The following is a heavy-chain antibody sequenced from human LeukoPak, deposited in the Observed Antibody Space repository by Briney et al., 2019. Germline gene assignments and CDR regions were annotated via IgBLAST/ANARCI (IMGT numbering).Heavy chain of an antibody. CDR1: GFTVSSNY. V-gene: IGHV3-66*01. J-gene: IGHJ4*02. CDR2: IYSGGNT. Sequence: PGGSLRLSCAASGFTVSSNYMNWVRQAPGKGLEWVSVIYSGGNTYHADSVKGRFTISRDSSKNTVYLQMNSLRAEDTAVYYCAKDLRGGSYWGRRDYFDYWGQGTLVTVSS. D-gene: IGHD5-18*01. CDR3: AKDLRGGSYWGRRDYFDY.